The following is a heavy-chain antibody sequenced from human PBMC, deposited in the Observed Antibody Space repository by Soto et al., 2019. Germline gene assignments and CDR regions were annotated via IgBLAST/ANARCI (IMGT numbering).Heavy chain of an antibody. CDR3: ARDSTDNWFDP. D-gene: IGHD3-3*02. CDR2: IYYSGST. Sequence: SETLSLTCTVSGGYISSGGYYWSWIRQHPGKGLEWIGYIYYSGSTYYNPSLKSRVTISVDTSKNQFSLKLSSVTAADTALYYCARDSTDNWFDPWGQGTLVTVSS. V-gene: IGHV4-31*03. J-gene: IGHJ5*02. CDR1: GGYISSGGYY.